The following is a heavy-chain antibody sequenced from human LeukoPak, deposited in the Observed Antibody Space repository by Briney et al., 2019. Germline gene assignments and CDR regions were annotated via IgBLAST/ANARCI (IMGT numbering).Heavy chain of an antibody. CDR2: IYSGDST. CDR1: RFTVSSSY. J-gene: IGHJ4*02. D-gene: IGHD4-17*01. CDR3: ARVTVTTTSDYFDY. V-gene: IGHV3-53*01. Sequence: PGGSLRLSCAAARFTVSSSYMSWVPQGPGKGLECFSVIYSGDSTYYADSVKGRFTISRDNYKNTLYLQMNSLRAEDTAVYYCARVTVTTTSDYFDYWGQGTLVTVSS.